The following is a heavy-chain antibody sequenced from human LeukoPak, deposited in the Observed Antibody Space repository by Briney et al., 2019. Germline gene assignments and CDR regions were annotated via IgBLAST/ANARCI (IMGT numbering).Heavy chain of an antibody. D-gene: IGHD3-10*01. CDR1: GFTFSSYA. V-gene: IGHV3-23*01. CDR3: ARESSHGSGTDIHYYMDV. J-gene: IGHJ6*03. Sequence: PGGSLRLSCAASGFTFSSYAMSWVRQAPGKGLEWVSAISGSGGSTYYADSVKGRFTISRDNANNSLYLQMNSLTADDTAVYYCARESSHGSGTDIHYYMDVWGKGTTVTISS. CDR2: ISGSGGST.